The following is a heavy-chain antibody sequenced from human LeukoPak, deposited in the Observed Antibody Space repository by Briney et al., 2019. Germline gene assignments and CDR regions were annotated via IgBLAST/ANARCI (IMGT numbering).Heavy chain of an antibody. CDR2: ISAYNGNT. V-gene: IGHV1-18*01. D-gene: IGHD3-3*01. CDR3: ARGGPLYDFWTDYYYYYYMDV. CDR1: GYTFTIYG. Sequence: GASVKVSCKASGYTFTIYGISWVRQAPGQGLEWMGWISAYNGNTNYAQKLQGRVTMTTDTSTSTAYMELRSLRSDDTAVYYCARGGPLYDFWTDYYYYYYMDVWGKGTTVTVSS. J-gene: IGHJ6*03.